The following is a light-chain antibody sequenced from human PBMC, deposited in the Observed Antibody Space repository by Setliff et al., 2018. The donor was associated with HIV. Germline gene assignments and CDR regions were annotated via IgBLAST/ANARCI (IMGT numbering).Light chain of an antibody. CDR3: NSYTSSIPLYV. J-gene: IGLJ1*01. Sequence: QSALTQPASVSGSPGQSITISCTGTSSDVGGYNYVSWYQQHPDKAPKLLIYAVTNRPSGISNRFSGSKSGNTASLTIPGLQAEDEADYYCNSYTSSIPLYVFGTGTKVTVL. V-gene: IGLV2-14*03. CDR2: AVT. CDR1: SSDVGGYNY.